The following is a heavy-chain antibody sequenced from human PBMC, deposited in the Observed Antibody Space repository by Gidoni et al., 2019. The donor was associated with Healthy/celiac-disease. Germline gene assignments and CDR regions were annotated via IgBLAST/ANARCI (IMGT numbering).Heavy chain of an antibody. Sequence: QVQLVQSGAEVKKPGASVKVSCKASGYTFTGYYMHWVRQAPGQGLEWMGWINPNSGGTNYAQKFQGWVTMTRDTSISTAYMELSRLRSDDTAVYYCARDRMPIVVVPALVWNYYYGMDVWGQGTTVTVSS. CDR2: INPNSGGT. CDR3: ARDRMPIVVVPALVWNYYYGMDV. D-gene: IGHD2-2*01. CDR1: GYTFTGYY. V-gene: IGHV1-2*04. J-gene: IGHJ6*02.